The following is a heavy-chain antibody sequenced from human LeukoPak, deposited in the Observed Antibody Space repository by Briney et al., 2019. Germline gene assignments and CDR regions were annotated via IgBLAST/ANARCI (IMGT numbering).Heavy chain of an antibody. CDR2: ISGSGGST. J-gene: IGHJ4*02. Sequence: GGSLRLSCAASGFTFSSYAMSWVRQAPGKGLEWVSAISGSGGSTYYADSVKGRFTISRDNSKNTLYLQMNSLRAEDTAVYYCASRSRGATTPTGYWGQGTLVTVSS. D-gene: IGHD1-26*01. CDR3: ASRSRGATTPTGY. V-gene: IGHV3-23*01. CDR1: GFTFSSYA.